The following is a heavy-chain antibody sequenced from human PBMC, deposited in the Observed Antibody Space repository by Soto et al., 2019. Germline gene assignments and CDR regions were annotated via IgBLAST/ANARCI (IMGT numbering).Heavy chain of an antibody. J-gene: IGHJ6*02. CDR1: GFTFSSYA. Sequence: GGSLRLSCAASGFTFSSYAMSWVRQAPGKGLEWVSAISGRGGSTYYADSVKGRFTISRDNSKNTLYLQMNSLRAEDTAVYYCAKIAVAGIYYYYGMDVWGQGTTVTVSS. CDR3: AKIAVAGIYYYYGMDV. CDR2: ISGRGGST. V-gene: IGHV3-23*01. D-gene: IGHD6-19*01.